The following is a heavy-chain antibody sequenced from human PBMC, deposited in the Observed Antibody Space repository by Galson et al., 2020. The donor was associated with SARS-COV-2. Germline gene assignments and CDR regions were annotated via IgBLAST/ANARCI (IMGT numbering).Heavy chain of an antibody. CDR3: ARGGWVVGATGAYYYYYMDV. CDR2: IIPILDIA. J-gene: IGHJ6*03. V-gene: IGHV1-69*10. Sequence: SVKVSCKTSGGTFSSYAISWVRQAPGQGLEWMGGIIPILDIANYAQTFQGRVTITADKSTSTAYMKLSSLRSEDTAVYYCARGGWVVGATGAYYYYYMDVWGKGTTVTISS. CDR1: GGTFSSYA. D-gene: IGHD1-26*01.